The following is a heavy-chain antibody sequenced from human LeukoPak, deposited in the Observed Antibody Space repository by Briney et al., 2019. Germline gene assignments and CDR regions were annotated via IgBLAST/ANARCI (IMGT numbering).Heavy chain of an antibody. Sequence: PGGSLRLSCAASGFTFSSYAMSWVRKAPGKGLEWVSAVSGSGSNTYYADSVKGRFTISRDNSKNTLYLQMNSLRAEDTAVYYCAKTLATAATGYWGQGTLVTVSS. CDR2: VSGSGSNT. J-gene: IGHJ4*02. CDR1: GFTFSSYA. CDR3: AKTLATAATGY. V-gene: IGHV3-23*01. D-gene: IGHD6-13*01.